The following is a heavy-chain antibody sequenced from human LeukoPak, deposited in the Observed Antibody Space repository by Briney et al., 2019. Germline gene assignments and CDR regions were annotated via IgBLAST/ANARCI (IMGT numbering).Heavy chain of an antibody. D-gene: IGHD3-9*01. J-gene: IGHJ4*02. Sequence: ASVKVSCKASGYTITSYYMHWVRQAPGRGLEWMGIINPSGGSTSYAQRFQGRVTMTRDTSTSTVYMELSSLRSEDTAVYYCARLDILTGRFYFDYWGQGTLVTVSS. CDR3: ARLDILTGRFYFDY. CDR1: GYTITSYY. CDR2: INPSGGST. V-gene: IGHV1-46*01.